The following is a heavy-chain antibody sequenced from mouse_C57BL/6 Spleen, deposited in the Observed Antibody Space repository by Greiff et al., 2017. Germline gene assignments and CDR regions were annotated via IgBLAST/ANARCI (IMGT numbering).Heavy chain of an antibody. J-gene: IGHJ4*01. V-gene: IGHV1-69*01. CDR1: GYTFTSYW. CDR3: ARKGYYSNFMDY. Sequence: QVQLQQSGAELVMPGASVKLSCKASGYTFTSYWMHWVKQRPGQGLEWIGEIDPSDSYTNYNQKFKGKSTLTVDKSSSTAYMQLSSLTSEDSAVYYCARKGYYSNFMDYWGQGTSVTVSS. D-gene: IGHD2-5*01. CDR2: IDPSDSYT.